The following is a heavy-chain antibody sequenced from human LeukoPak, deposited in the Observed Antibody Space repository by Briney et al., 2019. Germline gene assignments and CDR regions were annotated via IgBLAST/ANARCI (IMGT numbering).Heavy chain of an antibody. V-gene: IGHV1-2*02. CDR2: INTDTGAT. J-gene: IGHJ4*02. CDR1: GYTFTGYY. Sequence: ASVKVSCKASGYTFTGYYMHWVRQAPGQGLEWMGWINTDTGATNYAQNFQGRVTMTRDTSISTAYIELTSLRSDDTAVYYGALPWGLRDDNNEGDYWGQGTLVTVSS. D-gene: IGHD5-24*01. CDR3: ALPWGLRDDNNEGDY.